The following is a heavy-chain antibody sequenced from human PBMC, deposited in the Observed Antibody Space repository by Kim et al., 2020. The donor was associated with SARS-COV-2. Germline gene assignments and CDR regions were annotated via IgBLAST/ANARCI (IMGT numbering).Heavy chain of an antibody. D-gene: IGHD3-22*01. Sequence: SETLSLTCTVSGGSISSSSYYWGWVRQPPGKGLEWIGTIYYSGTTYYNPSLKSRVTISIDTSKNQFSLRLSSVTAADTAVYYCARISYDSIGYYYRRNYYFDYWGQGTLVTVSS. CDR2: IYYSGTT. J-gene: IGHJ4*02. V-gene: IGHV4-39*01. CDR1: GGSISSSSYY. CDR3: ARISYDSIGYYYRRNYYFDY.